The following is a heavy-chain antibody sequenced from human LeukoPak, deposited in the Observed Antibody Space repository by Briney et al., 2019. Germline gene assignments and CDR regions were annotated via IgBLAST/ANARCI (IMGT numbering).Heavy chain of an antibody. CDR1: GFTFSSYA. V-gene: IGHV3-23*01. Sequence: GGSLRLSCAASGFTFSSYAMSWVRQAPGKGLEWVSAISGSGGSTYYADSVKGRFTISRDNSKNTLYLQMNSLRAEDTAVYYCARDISQQLGPGFDYRGQGTLVTVSS. J-gene: IGHJ4*02. CDR3: ARDISQQLGPGFDY. D-gene: IGHD6-13*01. CDR2: ISGSGGST.